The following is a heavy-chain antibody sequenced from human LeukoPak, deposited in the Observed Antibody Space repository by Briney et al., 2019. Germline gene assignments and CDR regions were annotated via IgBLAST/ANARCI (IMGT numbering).Heavy chain of an antibody. V-gene: IGHV3-74*01. CDR2: IDTDGSNT. CDR3: ARSRYNYYYMDV. J-gene: IGHJ6*03. CDR1: GFTFSSYW. Sequence: GGSLRLSCAASGFTFSSYWMQWVRQAPGKGLVWVSRIDTDGSNTDYADSVKGRFTISRDNAKNTLYLQMNSLKAEDTAVYYCARSRYNYYYMDVWGKGTTLTVSS.